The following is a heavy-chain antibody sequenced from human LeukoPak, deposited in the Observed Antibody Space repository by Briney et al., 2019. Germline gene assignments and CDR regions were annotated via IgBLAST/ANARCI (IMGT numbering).Heavy chain of an antibody. V-gene: IGHV3-7*03. D-gene: IGHD6-25*01. Sequence: GGSLRLSCVVSEFNFGNYWMSWVRQTPGKGLEWVANIKQDGSDRYYVDSVKGRFIISRDNAKNSLYPQMNSLRDEDTAVYYCARDSAAHGGYWGQGTPVIVSS. CDR3: ARDSAAHGGY. CDR2: IKQDGSDR. J-gene: IGHJ4*02. CDR1: EFNFGNYW.